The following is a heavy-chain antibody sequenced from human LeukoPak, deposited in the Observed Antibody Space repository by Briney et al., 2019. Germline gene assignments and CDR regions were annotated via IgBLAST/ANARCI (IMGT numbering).Heavy chain of an antibody. Sequence: ASVKVSCKASGYTFSGYYIHWVRQAPGQGLEWLGWINPNSGGTNYAQKFQGRVTMTRDTSISTAYMELSRLRSDDTAVYYCARGRDRYNWNYDFDYWGQGTLVTVSS. CDR3: ARGRDRYNWNYDFDY. D-gene: IGHD1-7*01. CDR1: GYTFSGYY. CDR2: INPNSGGT. J-gene: IGHJ4*02. V-gene: IGHV1-2*02.